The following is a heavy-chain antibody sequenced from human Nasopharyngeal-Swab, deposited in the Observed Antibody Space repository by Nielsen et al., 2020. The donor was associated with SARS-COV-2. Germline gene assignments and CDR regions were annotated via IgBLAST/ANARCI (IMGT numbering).Heavy chain of an antibody. CDR3: ARDGRLTSSYYKNYYMDV. V-gene: IGHV1-18*01. J-gene: IGHJ6*03. CDR1: GYTFTSYG. D-gene: IGHD3-22*01. CDR2: ISAYNGNT. Sequence: ASVKVSCKASGYTFTSYGISWVRQAPGQGLEWMGWISAYNGNTNYAQKLQGRVTMTTDTSTSTAYMDLSRLKSDDTAVYYCARDGRLTSSYYKNYYMDVWGKGTTVTVSS.